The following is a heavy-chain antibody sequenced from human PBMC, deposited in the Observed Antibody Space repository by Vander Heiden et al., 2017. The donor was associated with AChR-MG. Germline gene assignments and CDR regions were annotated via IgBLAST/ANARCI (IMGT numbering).Heavy chain of an antibody. Sequence: QVQLQESGPGLVKPSHTLSLTCTVSGDSINSGIYYWSWIRQPPGKGLEWIGYIYYSGSTYYNPSLKSRVIISLDTSKNQFSLKLSSVTAADTAVYYCARDLSGYLSNGDWGQGTLVTVSS. CDR2: IYYSGST. CDR1: GDSINSGIYY. J-gene: IGHJ4*02. V-gene: IGHV4-30-4*01. CDR3: ARDLSGYLSNGD. D-gene: IGHD5-12*01.